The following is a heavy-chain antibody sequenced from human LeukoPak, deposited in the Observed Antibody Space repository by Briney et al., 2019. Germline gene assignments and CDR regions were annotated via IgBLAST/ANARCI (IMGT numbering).Heavy chain of an antibody. CDR2: ISSSSSYI. CDR1: GFTFSSYS. CDR3: ARITTYSSSWYGDFDY. Sequence: GGSLRLSCAASGFTFSSYSMNWVRQAPGKGLEWVSSISSSSSYIYYADSVKGRFTISRDNAKNSLYLQMNSLRAEDTAVYYCARITTYSSSWYGDFDYWGQGTLVTVSS. V-gene: IGHV3-21*01. D-gene: IGHD6-13*01. J-gene: IGHJ4*02.